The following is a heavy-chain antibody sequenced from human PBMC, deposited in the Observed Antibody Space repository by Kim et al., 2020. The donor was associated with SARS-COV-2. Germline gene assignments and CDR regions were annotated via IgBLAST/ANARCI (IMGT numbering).Heavy chain of an antibody. CDR1: GGSISSGGYY. J-gene: IGHJ5*02. V-gene: IGHV4-31*03. CDR2: IYYSGST. CDR3: ASERTQKRRGYNWFDP. Sequence: SETLSLTCTVSGGSISSGGYYWSWIRQHPGKGLEWIGYIYYSGSTYYNPSLKSRVTISVDTSKNQFSLKLSSVTAADTAVYYCASERTQKRRGYNWFDPWGQGTLVTVSS. D-gene: IGHD1-7*01.